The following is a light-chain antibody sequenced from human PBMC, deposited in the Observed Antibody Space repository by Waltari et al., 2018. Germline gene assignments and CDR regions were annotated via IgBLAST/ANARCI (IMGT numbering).Light chain of an antibody. Sequence: EVVLTQSPATLSVSLGERATLSCRASQSVSSGLAWYQQKPGQAPRLIIHGASIRATGIPARFSGSGSGTEFTLTISSLQSEDSAVYYCQQYNKWPPGTFGQGTKVEIK. CDR3: QQYNKWPPGT. CDR1: QSVSSG. CDR2: GAS. J-gene: IGKJ1*01. V-gene: IGKV3-15*01.